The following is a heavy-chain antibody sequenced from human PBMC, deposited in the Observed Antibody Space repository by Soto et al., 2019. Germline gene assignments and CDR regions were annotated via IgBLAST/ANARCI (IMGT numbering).Heavy chain of an antibody. CDR3: ARVRSLDGSGVRVDP. J-gene: IGHJ5*02. D-gene: IGHD3-10*01. V-gene: IGHV4-31*03. Sequence: QVQLQESGPGLVKPSQTLSLTCTVSGGSISSGGYYWSWIRQHPGKGLEWIGYIYYSGSTYYNPSLKSRVNISVDTSKNQFSLKLSSVTAADTAVYYCARVRSLDGSGVRVDPWGQGTLVTVSS. CDR2: IYYSGST. CDR1: GGSISSGGYY.